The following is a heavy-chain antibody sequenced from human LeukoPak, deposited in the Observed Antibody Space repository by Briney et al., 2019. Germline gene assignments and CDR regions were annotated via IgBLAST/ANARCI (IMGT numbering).Heavy chain of an antibody. CDR2: IRYDGSNK. J-gene: IGHJ3*02. CDR1: GFTFSSYG. V-gene: IGHV3-30*02. CDR3: AKDLARYCSSTSCYGGAFDI. D-gene: IGHD2-2*01. Sequence: PGGSLRLSCAASGFTFSSYGIHWVRQAPGKGLEWVAFIRYDGSNKYYADSVKGRFTISRDNSKNTLYLQMNSLRAEDTAVYYCAKDLARYCSSTSCYGGAFDIWGQGTMVTVSS.